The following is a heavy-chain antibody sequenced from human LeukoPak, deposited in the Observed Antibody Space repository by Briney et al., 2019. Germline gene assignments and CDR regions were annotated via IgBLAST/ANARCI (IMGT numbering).Heavy chain of an antibody. D-gene: IGHD5-12*01. CDR1: GFTFSSYA. CDR3: ARGWWSGYDAKLDY. V-gene: IGHV3-23*01. CDR2: ISDSGTST. J-gene: IGHJ4*02. Sequence: GGSLRLSCAASGFTFSSYAMSWVRQAPGKGLEWVSAISDSGTSTYYADSVKGWFTISRDNAKNSLYLQMNSLRAEDTAVYYCARGWWSGYDAKLDYWGQGTLVTVSS.